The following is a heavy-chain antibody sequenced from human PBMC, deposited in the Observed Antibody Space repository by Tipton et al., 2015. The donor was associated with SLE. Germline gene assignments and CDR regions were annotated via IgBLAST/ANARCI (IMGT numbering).Heavy chain of an antibody. D-gene: IGHD5-18*01. CDR2: INTDGSST. J-gene: IGHJ2*01. V-gene: IGHV3-74*01. CDR3: ARDLKYTYGLGDWYFDL. Sequence: QLVQSGGGVVQPGGSLRLSCAVSGFTISHHYMMWVRQAPGKGLVWVSRINTDGSSTSYADSVKGQFTISRDNAKNTLYLQMNSLRAEDTAVYYCARDLKYTYGLGDWYFDLWGRGTLVTVSS. CDR1: GFTISHHY.